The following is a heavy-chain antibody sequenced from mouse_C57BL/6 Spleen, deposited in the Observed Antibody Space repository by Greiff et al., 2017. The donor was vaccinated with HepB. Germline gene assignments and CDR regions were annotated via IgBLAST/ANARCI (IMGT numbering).Heavy chain of an antibody. D-gene: IGHD3-2*02. CDR3: ARQLRLEAWFAY. V-gene: IGHV1-55*01. CDR2: IYPGSGST. Sequence: QVQLQQSGAELVKPGASVKMSCKASGYTFTSYWITWVKQRPGQGLEWIGDIYPGSGSTNYNEKFKSKATLTVDTSSSTAYMQLSSLTSEDSAVYYCARQLRLEAWFAYWGQGTLVTVSA. J-gene: IGHJ3*01. CDR1: GYTFTSYW.